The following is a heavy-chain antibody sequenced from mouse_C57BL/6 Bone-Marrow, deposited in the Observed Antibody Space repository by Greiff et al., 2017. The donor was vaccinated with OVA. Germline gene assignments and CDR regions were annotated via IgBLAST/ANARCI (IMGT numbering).Heavy chain of an antibody. CDR3: ARLYYGNYYYAMDY. J-gene: IGHJ4*01. CDR1: GFTFSDYG. Sequence: EVMLVESGGGLVKPGGSLKLSCAASGFTFSDYGMHWVRQAPEKGLEWVAYISSVSSTIYYADTVKGRFTISRDNAKNTLFLQMTSLRSEDTAMYYCARLYYGNYYYAMDYWGQGTSVTVSS. CDR2: ISSVSSTI. V-gene: IGHV5-17*01. D-gene: IGHD2-1*01.